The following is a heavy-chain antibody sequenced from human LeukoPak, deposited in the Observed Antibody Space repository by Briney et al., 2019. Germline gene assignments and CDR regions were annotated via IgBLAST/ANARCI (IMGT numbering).Heavy chain of an antibody. D-gene: IGHD2-2*01. CDR1: GFTFSSYT. J-gene: IGHJ4*02. V-gene: IGHV3-23*01. CDR2: VSGSGGNI. Sequence: GSLRLSCAASGFTFSSYTMSWVRQAPGKGLEWVSGVSGSGGNIHYADSVKGRFTISRDNSKNTLYLQMNSLIAEDTAVYYCVASLPNIVVVPATKGPFGYWGQGALVTVSS. CDR3: VASLPNIVVVPATKGPFGY.